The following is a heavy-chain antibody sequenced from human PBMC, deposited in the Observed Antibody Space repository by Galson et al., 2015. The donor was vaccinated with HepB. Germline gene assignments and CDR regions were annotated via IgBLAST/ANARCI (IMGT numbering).Heavy chain of an antibody. D-gene: IGHD3-9*01. CDR3: TTDRPVLRYFDWLDY. CDR2: IKSKTDGGTT. CDR1: GFTFSNAW. J-gene: IGHJ4*02. Sequence: SLRLSCAASGFTFSNAWMSWVRQAPGKGLEWVGRIKSKTDGGTTDYAAPVKGRFTISRDDSKNTLYLQMNSLKTEDTAVYYCTTDRPVLRYFDWLDYWGQGTLVTVSS. V-gene: IGHV3-15*01.